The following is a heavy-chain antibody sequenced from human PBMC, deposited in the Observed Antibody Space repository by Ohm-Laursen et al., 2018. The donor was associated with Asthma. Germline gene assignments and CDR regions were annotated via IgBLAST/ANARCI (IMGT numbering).Heavy chain of an antibody. CDR3: AKALVGAPLYYHYYGMDV. V-gene: IGHV3-21*01. Sequence: SLRLSCAASGYTFSRYSIHWVRQIPGKGLEWVASISTASSFIYYADSVRGRFTTSRDNARNSVYLQMNSLRDEDTGLYYCAKALVGAPLYYHYYGMDVWGQGTTVTVSS. D-gene: IGHD1-26*01. CDR1: GYTFSRYS. CDR2: ISTASSFI. J-gene: IGHJ6*02.